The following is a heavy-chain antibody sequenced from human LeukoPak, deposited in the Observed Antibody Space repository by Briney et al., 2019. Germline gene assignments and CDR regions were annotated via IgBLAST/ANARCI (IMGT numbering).Heavy chain of an antibody. CDR3: AKWGDYDVLTGYYVPDY. J-gene: IGHJ4*02. CDR2: ILGSGVTT. D-gene: IGHD3-9*01. Sequence: GASLRLSCAASGFTFSNYAMSWVRRAPGKGLEWVSAILGSGVTTYYADSVKGRFTVSRDNSKSTLYLQMNTLRAEDTALYYCAKWGDYDVLTGYYVPDYWGQGTLVTASS. V-gene: IGHV3-23*01. CDR1: GFTFSNYA.